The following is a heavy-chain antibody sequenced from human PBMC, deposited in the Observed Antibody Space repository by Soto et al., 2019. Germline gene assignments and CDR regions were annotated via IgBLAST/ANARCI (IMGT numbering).Heavy chain of an antibody. CDR2: MNPNTGNS. Sequence: ASVKVSCKASGYTLTSYDIYWVRQATGQGLEWMGWMNPNTGNSAYAQKFQGRVTVTSDTSINTVYMELSSLRSEDTAVYYCARRAETNGWNGFGADKYYFDFWGQGTLVTVSS. V-gene: IGHV1-8*01. D-gene: IGHD1-1*01. CDR1: GYTLTSYD. J-gene: IGHJ4*02. CDR3: ARRAETNGWNGFGADKYYFDF.